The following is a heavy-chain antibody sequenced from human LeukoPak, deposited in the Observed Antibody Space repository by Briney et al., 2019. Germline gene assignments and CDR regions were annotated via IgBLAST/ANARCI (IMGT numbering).Heavy chain of an antibody. D-gene: IGHD6-6*01. Sequence: GGSLRLSCAASGFTFSSYSMNWVRQAPGKGLEWVSSISSSSSYIYYADSVKGRFTISRDNAKNSLYLQMNSLRAEDTAVYYCARGGSSYGAFDIWGQGTMVTVSS. V-gene: IGHV3-21*01. CDR1: GFTFSSYS. CDR3: ARGGSSYGAFDI. J-gene: IGHJ3*02. CDR2: ISSSSSYI.